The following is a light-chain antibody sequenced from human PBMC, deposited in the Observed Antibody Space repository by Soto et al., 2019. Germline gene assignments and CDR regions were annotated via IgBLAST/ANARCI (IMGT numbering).Light chain of an antibody. CDR2: DVS. J-gene: IGLJ1*01. CDR1: SSDVGGYNF. V-gene: IGLV2-14*01. Sequence: QSALTQPASVYGSHGQSITISCTGASSDVGGYNFVSGYQQHPGKAPKLMIYDVSRRPSGVFNRFSGSKSGNTASLSISGLQAEDEADYYCSSYKSNFTRMYVFGGGTKVTVL. CDR3: SSYKSNFTRMYV.